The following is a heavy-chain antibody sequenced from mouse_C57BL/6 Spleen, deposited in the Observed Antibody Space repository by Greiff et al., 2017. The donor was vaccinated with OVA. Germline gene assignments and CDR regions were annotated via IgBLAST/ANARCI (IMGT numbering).Heavy chain of an antibody. D-gene: IGHD1-1*01. J-gene: IGHJ3*01. V-gene: IGHV5-9*01. CDR1: GFTFSSYT. Sequence: EVMLVESGGGLVKPGGSLKLSCAASGFTFSSYTMSWVRQTPEKRLEWVATISGGGGNTYYPDSVKGRFTISRDNAKNTLYLQMSSLRSEDTALYYCARLLYGSGTYWGQGTLVTVSA. CDR2: ISGGGGNT. CDR3: ARLLYGSGTY.